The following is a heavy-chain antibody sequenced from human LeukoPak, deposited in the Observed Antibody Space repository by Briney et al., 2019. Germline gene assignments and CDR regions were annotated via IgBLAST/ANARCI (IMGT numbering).Heavy chain of an antibody. CDR3: ARVRSVGGNSHAFNI. CDR1: GFTVSSNY. D-gene: IGHD4-23*01. CDR2: IYSGGST. Sequence: GGSLRLSCAASGFTVSSNYMSWVRQAPGKGLEWVSVIYSGGSTYYADSVKGRFTISRDNSKNTLYLQMNSLRVEDTALHYCARVRSVGGNSHAFNIWGQGTMVTVSS. J-gene: IGHJ3*02. V-gene: IGHV3-53*01.